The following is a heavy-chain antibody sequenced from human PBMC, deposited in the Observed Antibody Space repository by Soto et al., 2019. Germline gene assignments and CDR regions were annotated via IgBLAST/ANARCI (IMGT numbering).Heavy chain of an antibody. J-gene: IGHJ3*01. CDR1: GVCTRSFGYS. CDR3: ARESYVSSGSAVNDTFDV. Sequence: SEPLFLTRAVPGVCTRSFGYSWKCVRQPPGQGLEWIGNIYYSGITHYNPSLPSLRGRVTISVDRTANQFSLKLSSVTAADTAVYYCARESYVSSGSAVNDTFDVWGQGTMVT. CDR2: IYYSGIT. V-gene: IGHV4-30-2*01. D-gene: IGHD3-22*01.